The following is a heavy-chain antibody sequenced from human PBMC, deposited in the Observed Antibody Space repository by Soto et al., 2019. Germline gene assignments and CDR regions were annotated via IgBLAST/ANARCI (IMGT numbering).Heavy chain of an antibody. CDR1: GGSVSSGSYY. D-gene: IGHD3-10*02. Sequence: SETLSLTCTVSGGSVSSGSYYWSWIRQPPGKGLEWIGYIYYSGSTNYNPSLKSRVTISVDTSKNQFSLKLSSVTAADTAVYYGARDRLNSPYVYSGPGTLVTVSP. V-gene: IGHV4-61*01. J-gene: IGHJ4*02. CDR3: ARDRLNSPYVY. CDR2: IYYSGST.